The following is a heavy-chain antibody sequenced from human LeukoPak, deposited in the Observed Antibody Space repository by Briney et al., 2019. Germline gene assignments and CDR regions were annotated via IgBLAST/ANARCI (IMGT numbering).Heavy chain of an antibody. D-gene: IGHD1-26*01. V-gene: IGHV3-23*01. CDR1: GFTFSDYY. CDR3: ATSGGSYWS. Sequence: PGGSLRLSCAASGFTFSDYYMSWIRQAPGKGLEWVSGISGRDSTTYYADSVKGRFTISRENSKNTLYLQMNSLRAEDTAVYYCATSGGSYWSWGQGTLVTVSS. J-gene: IGHJ5*02. CDR2: ISGRDSTT.